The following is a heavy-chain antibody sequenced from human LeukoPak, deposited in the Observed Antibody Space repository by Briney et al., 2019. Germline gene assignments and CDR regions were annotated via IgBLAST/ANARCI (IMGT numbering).Heavy chain of an antibody. J-gene: IGHJ4*02. V-gene: IGHV4-61*02. Sequence: TSETLSLTCTVSGGSISSGSYYWSWIRQPAGKGLEWIGRIYTSGSTNYNPSLKSRVTMSVDKSKNQFSLNLTSVTAADTAVYYCARVALEMGPTYDILTGHFDYWGQGTLVTVSS. D-gene: IGHD3-9*01. CDR3: ARVALEMGPTYDILTGHFDY. CDR1: GGSISSGSYY. CDR2: IYTSGST.